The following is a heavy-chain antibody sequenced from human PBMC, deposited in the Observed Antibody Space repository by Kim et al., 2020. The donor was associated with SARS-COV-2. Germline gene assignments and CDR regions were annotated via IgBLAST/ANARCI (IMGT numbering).Heavy chain of an antibody. CDR2: ISGSGGST. CDR1: GFTFSSYA. V-gene: IGHV3-23*01. J-gene: IGHJ4*02. D-gene: IGHD6-19*01. CDR3: ALIGYRAVAGGY. Sequence: GGSLRLSCAASGFTFSSYAMSWVRQAPGKGLEWVSAISGSGGSTYYADSVKGRFTISRDNSKNTLYLQMNSLRAEDTAVYYCALIGYRAVAGGYWGQGTLVTVSS.